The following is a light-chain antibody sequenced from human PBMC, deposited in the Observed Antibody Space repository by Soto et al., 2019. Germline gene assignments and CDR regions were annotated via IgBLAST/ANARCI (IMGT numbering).Light chain of an antibody. V-gene: IGLV6-57*04. CDR1: SGSIASNY. Sequence: NFMLTQPHSVSESPGKTVTISCTRSSGSIASNYVQWYQQRPGSAPTTVIYEDNQRPSGVPDRFSGSIDSSSNSASLTISGLTTEDEADYYCQSYDSSNNVFGSGTKVTVL. CDR3: QSYDSSNNV. CDR2: EDN. J-gene: IGLJ6*01.